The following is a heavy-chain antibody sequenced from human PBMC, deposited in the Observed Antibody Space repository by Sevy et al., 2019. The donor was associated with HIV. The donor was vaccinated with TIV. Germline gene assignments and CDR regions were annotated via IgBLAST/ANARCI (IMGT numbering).Heavy chain of an antibody. Sequence: GGSLRLSCAASGLNVSDYFMSWIRQAPGKRPEWVSYISSSGTIIYYADSVKGRFTISRDNAKNSLYLQMNSLRAEDTAIYYCARDLASGSFFSLYFDYWGQGTLVNVSS. CDR3: ARDLASGSFFSLYFDY. D-gene: IGHD3-10*01. V-gene: IGHV3-11*01. J-gene: IGHJ4*02. CDR2: ISSSGTII. CDR1: GLNVSDYF.